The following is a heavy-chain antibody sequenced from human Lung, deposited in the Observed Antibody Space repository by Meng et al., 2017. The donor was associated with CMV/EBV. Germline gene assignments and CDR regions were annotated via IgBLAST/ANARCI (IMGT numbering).Heavy chain of an antibody. J-gene: IGHJ5*02. CDR2: NYYSGDT. D-gene: IGHD2-21*01. CDR1: GGSIRNNDYY. Sequence: ISGGSIRNNDYYWRGIRQNAGKGLGWIGYNYYSGDTYHNPSLKSRLTISADTSKNQISLKLTSVTVADTAVYYCARIGPLFWFDPWGQGTLVTVSS. CDR3: ARIGPLFWFDP. V-gene: IGHV4-30-4*01.